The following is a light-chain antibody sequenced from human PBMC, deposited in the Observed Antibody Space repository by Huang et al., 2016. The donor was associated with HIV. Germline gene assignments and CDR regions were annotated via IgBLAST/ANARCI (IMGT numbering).Light chain of an antibody. CDR2: GAS. CDR3: QQYNNWPPEDT. J-gene: IGKJ2*01. V-gene: IGKV3-15*01. Sequence: ERVMTQSPATLSVSPGERATLSCRASQSVSSNLAWYQQQPGQAPRLLIYGASTRATGIPARFSGSGSGTEFTLTISSLQSEDFAVYYCQQYNNWPPEDTFGQGTKLEIK. CDR1: QSVSSN.